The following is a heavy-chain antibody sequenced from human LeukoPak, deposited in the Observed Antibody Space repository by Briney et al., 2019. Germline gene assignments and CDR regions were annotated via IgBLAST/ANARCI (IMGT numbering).Heavy chain of an antibody. Sequence: ASVKVSCKASGYTFTSYDINWVRQATGQGLEWMGWMNPNSGNTGYAQKFQGRVTITRNTSISTAYMELSSLRSEDTAVYYCARDLKYCSGGSCCGDGSGYWGQGTLVTVSS. CDR2: MNPNSGNT. CDR3: ARDLKYCSGGSCCGDGSGY. V-gene: IGHV1-8*03. J-gene: IGHJ4*02. CDR1: GYTFTSYD. D-gene: IGHD2-15*01.